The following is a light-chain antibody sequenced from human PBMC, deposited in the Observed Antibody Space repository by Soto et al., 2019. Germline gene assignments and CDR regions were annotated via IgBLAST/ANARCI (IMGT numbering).Light chain of an antibody. CDR3: SSYAGSNNPVV. J-gene: IGLJ2*01. V-gene: IGLV2-8*01. Sequence: QSALTQPPSAAGSPGQSVTISCTGSSSDVGIYNYVSWYQQHPGKAPKLLIYDVNARPSGVPDRFSGSKSGNTASLTVSGLQAEDEADYYCSSYAGSNNPVVFGGGTKVTVL. CDR1: SSDVGIYNY. CDR2: DVN.